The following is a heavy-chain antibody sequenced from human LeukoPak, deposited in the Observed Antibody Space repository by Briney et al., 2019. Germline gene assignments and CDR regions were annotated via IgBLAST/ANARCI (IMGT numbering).Heavy chain of an antibody. CDR3: ARDLRGAVAAAGTINDEIDY. CDR2: INPSGGNT. CDR1: GYTFTGYY. V-gene: IGHV1-46*01. D-gene: IGHD6-13*01. Sequence: ASVKVSCKASGYTFTGYYMHWVRQAPGQGLEWMGLINPSGGNTRYAQKFQGRVTMTRDTSTSTVYMELSSLRSEDTAVYYCARDLRGAVAAAGTINDEIDYWGQGTLVTVSS. J-gene: IGHJ4*02.